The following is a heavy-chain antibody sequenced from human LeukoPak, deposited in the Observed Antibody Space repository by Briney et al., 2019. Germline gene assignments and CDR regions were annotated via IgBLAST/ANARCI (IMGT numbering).Heavy chain of an antibody. CDR2: IIPIFGTA. Sequence: SVKVSCKASGGTFSSYAISWVRQAPGQGLEWMGGIIPIFGTANYAQKFQGRVTITADESTSTAYMELSSLRSEDTAVYYCATVRAAAGSYYFDYWGQGTLVTVSS. CDR3: ATVRAAAGSYYFDY. J-gene: IGHJ4*02. CDR1: GGTFSSYA. V-gene: IGHV1-69*13. D-gene: IGHD6-13*01.